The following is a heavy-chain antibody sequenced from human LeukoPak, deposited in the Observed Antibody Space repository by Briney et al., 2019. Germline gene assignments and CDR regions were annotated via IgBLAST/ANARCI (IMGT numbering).Heavy chain of an antibody. J-gene: IGHJ4*02. CDR2: IYYSGST. D-gene: IGHD6-13*01. CDR1: GGSISSYY. CDR3: ARAFSSSWYAGVGYDY. V-gene: IGHV4-59*01. Sequence: PSETLSLTCTVSGGSISSYYWSWIRQPPGKGLEWIGYIYYSGSTNYNPSLKSRVTISVDTSKNQFSLKLSSVTAADTAVYYCARAFSSSWYAGVGYDYWGQGALVTVSS.